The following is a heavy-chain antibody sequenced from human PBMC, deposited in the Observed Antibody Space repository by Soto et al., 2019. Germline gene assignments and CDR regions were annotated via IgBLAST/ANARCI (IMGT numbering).Heavy chain of an antibody. CDR1: GGTFSSYT. Sequence: SVKVSCKASGGTFSSYTISWVRQAPGQGLEWMGRIIPILGIANYAQKFQGRVTITADKSTSTAYMELSSLRSEDTAVYYCARGDCSSTSCYPHYFDYWGQGTLVTVSS. CDR3: ARGDCSSTSCYPHYFDY. J-gene: IGHJ4*02. D-gene: IGHD2-2*01. CDR2: IIPILGIA. V-gene: IGHV1-69*02.